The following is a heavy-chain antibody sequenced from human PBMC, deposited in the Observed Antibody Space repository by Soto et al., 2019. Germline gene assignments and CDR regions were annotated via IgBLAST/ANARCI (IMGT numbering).Heavy chain of an antibody. J-gene: IGHJ4*02. Sequence: ASVKVSCKASGYTFTSYAMHWVRQAPGQRLEWMGRINAGNGNTRYAQKFQGRVTMTRDTSTSTVYMELSSLRSEDTAVYYCARLLPDYDILTGPDYWGQGTLVTVSS. V-gene: IGHV1-3*01. CDR2: INAGNGNT. CDR1: GYTFTSYA. D-gene: IGHD3-9*01. CDR3: ARLLPDYDILTGPDY.